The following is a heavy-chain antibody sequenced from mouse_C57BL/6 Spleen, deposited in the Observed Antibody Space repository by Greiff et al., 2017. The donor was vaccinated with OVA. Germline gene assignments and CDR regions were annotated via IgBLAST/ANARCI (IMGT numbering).Heavy chain of an antibody. V-gene: IGHV5-4*01. CDR1: GFTFSSYA. J-gene: IGHJ2*01. CDR3: ARERGSYFDY. Sequence: EVQVVESGGGLVKPGGSLKLSCAASGFTFSSYAMSWVRQTPEKRLEWVATISDGGSYTYYPDNVKGRFTISRDNAKNNLYLQMSHLKSEDTAMYYCARERGSYFDYWGQGTTLTVSS. CDR2: ISDGGSYT.